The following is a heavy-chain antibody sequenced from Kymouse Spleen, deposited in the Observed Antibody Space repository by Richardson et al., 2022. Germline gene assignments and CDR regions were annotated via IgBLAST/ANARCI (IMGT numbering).Heavy chain of an antibody. CDR1: GFTFSSYG. CDR3: AKITMVRGALDAFDI. D-gene: IGHD3-10*01. J-gene: IGHJ3*02. V-gene: IGHV3-30*18. CDR2: ISYDGSNK. Sequence: QVQLVESGGGVVQPGRSLRLSCAASGFTFSSYGMHWVRQAPGKGLEWVAVISYDGSNKYYADSVKGRFTISRDNSKNTLYLQMNSLRAEDTAVYYCAKITMVRGALDAFDIWGQGTMVTVSS.